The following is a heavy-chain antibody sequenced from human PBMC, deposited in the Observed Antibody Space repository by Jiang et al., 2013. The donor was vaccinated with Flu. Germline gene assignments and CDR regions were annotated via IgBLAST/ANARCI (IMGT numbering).Heavy chain of an antibody. Sequence: SGSGLVKPSETLSLTCTVSGGSISSYYWSWIRQPPGKGLEWIGYIYYSGSTNYNPSLKSRVTISVDTSKNQFSLKLSSVTAADTAVYYCARGPREWVWPDYYYYGMDVWGKGTTVTVSS. CDR1: GGSISSYY. D-gene: IGHD2-21*01. J-gene: IGHJ6*04. CDR2: IYYSGST. CDR3: ARGPREWVWPDYYYYGMDV. V-gene: IGHV4-59*01.